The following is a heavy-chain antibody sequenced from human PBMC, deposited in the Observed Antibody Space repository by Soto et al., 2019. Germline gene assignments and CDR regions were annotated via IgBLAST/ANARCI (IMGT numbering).Heavy chain of an antibody. Sequence: EVQLVESGGGLVQPGGSLRLSWAASGFTFSSYWMHWVRQASGKGLVWVSRINSDGSSTSYADSVKGRFTISRDNAKNTLYLQMNSLRAEDTAVYYCARPPPGIAAAGHFDYWGQGTLVTVSS. J-gene: IGHJ4*02. D-gene: IGHD6-13*01. V-gene: IGHV3-74*01. CDR2: INSDGSST. CDR3: ARPPPGIAAAGHFDY. CDR1: GFTFSSYW.